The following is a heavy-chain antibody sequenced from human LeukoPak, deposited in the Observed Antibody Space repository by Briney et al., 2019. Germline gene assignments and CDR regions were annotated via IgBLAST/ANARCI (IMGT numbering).Heavy chain of an antibody. D-gene: IGHD3-22*01. CDR2: INPNSGGT. J-gene: IGHJ5*02. CDR3: ARVDYYDSSGYYPGFDP. Sequence: ASVKVSCKASGYTFTGYYMHWVRQAPGQELEWMGWINPNSGGTNYAQKFQGRVTMTRDTSISTAYMELSRLRSDDTAVYYCARVDYYDSSGYYPGFDPWGQGTLVTVSS. CDR1: GYTFTGYY. V-gene: IGHV1-2*02.